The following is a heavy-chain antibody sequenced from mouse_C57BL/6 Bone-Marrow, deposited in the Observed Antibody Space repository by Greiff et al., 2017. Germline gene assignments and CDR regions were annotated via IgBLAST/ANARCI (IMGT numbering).Heavy chain of an antibody. V-gene: IGHV6-3*01. Sequence: EVKLMESGGGLVQPGGSMKLSCVASGFTFSNYWMNWVRQSPEKGLEWVAQIRLKSDNYATHYAESVKGRFTISRDDSKSSVYLQMNNLRAEDTGIYYCTMGSWYFDVWGTGTTVTVSS. CDR2: IRLKSDNYAT. CDR1: GFTFSNYW. J-gene: IGHJ1*03. D-gene: IGHD4-1*01. CDR3: TMGSWYFDV.